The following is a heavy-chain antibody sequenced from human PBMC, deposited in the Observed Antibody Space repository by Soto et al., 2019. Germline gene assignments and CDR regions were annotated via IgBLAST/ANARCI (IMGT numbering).Heavy chain of an antibody. CDR2: IYYSGNT. J-gene: IGHJ4*02. CDR1: GGSISSGGYY. D-gene: IGHD2-2*01. Sequence: QVQLQKSGPGLVKPSQTLSLTCAVSGGSISSGGYYWSWIRQHPGKGLEWIGYIYYSGNTHYNAYLKSRVTISMDPSKYQFSLSLSSVTAAYTVVYYCARVVCGTTTCTAFDSGGQGTLVTVSS. V-gene: IGHV4-31*11. CDR3: ARVVCGTTTCTAFDS.